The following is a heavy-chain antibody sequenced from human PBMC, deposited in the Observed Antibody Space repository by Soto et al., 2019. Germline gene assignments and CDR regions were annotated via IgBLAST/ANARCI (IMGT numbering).Heavy chain of an antibody. CDR1: GGSFSGYY. Sequence: KTSETLSLTCAVYGGSFSGYYWSWIRQPPGKGLEWIGEINHSGSTNYNPSLKSRVTISVDTSKNQFSLKLSSVTAADTAVYYCARFLTAAGPLDDAFDIWGQGTMVTVSS. CDR2: INHSGST. V-gene: IGHV4-34*01. CDR3: ARFLTAAGPLDDAFDI. D-gene: IGHD6-13*01. J-gene: IGHJ3*02.